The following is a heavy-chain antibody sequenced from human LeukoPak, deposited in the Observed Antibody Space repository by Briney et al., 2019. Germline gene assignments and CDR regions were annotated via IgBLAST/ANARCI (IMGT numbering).Heavy chain of an antibody. CDR3: ARDPSAYYYYDSSGYYYFDY. V-gene: IGHV3-11*01. D-gene: IGHD3-22*01. Sequence: GGSLRLSCAASGFTFSDYYMSWIRQAPGKGLEWVSYISSSGSTIYYADSVKGRFTISRDNSKNTLYLQMNSLRAEDTAVYYCARDPSAYYYYDSSGYYYFDYWGQGTLVTVSS. CDR2: ISSSGSTI. CDR1: GFTFSDYY. J-gene: IGHJ4*02.